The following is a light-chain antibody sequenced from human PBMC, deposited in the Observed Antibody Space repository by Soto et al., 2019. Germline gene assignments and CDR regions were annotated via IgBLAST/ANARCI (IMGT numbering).Light chain of an antibody. V-gene: IGKV3-11*01. Sequence: EIVLTQSPGTLSLSPGERATLSCRASQSVSSYLAWYQQKPGQAPRLLIYGVSSRATGIPDRFSGSGSGTDFTLTISSLEPEDFAVYYCQQRSNWPPTFGQGTKVDIK. CDR1: QSVSSY. J-gene: IGKJ1*01. CDR3: QQRSNWPPT. CDR2: GVS.